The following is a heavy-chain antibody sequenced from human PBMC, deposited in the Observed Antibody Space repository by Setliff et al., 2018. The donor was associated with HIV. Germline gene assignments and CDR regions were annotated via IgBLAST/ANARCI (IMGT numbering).Heavy chain of an antibody. CDR3: ARVLKGYSSSYEAFDI. J-gene: IGHJ3*02. CDR2: IISILNVA. V-gene: IGHV1-69*10. Sequence: GASVKLSCKTSRGTFTSYAFTWVRQAPGQGLEWMEGIISILNVATYAQKFQGRVTITADKSTSTVYMELSSLRSEDSAVYYCARVLKGYSSSYEAFDIWGQGTMVTVSS. D-gene: IGHD6-13*01. CDR1: RGTFTSYA.